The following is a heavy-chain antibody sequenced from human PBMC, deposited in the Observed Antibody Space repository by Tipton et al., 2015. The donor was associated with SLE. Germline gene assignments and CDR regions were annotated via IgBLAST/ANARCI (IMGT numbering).Heavy chain of an antibody. Sequence: GSLRLSCAASGFTFSSYEMNWVRQAPGKGLEWVSYISSSGSTVYYADSVKGRFTISRDNAKNSLYLHMNSLRAEDTAVYYCARGSSSWDYWGQGTLVTVSS. CDR2: ISSSGSTV. CDR3: ARGSSSWDY. D-gene: IGHD6-13*01. J-gene: IGHJ4*02. V-gene: IGHV3-48*03. CDR1: GFTFSSYE.